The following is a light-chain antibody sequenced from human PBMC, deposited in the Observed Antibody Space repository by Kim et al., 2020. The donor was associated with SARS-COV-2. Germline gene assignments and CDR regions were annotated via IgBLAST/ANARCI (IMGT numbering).Light chain of an antibody. CDR2: GAS. CDR3: QQFGSGYT. CDR1: QTVSSSY. Sequence: EIVLTQSPGTLSLSPGERVTLSCRTSQTVSSSYLAWYQQKPGQAPRLLISGASNRATGIPDRFSCSGSGTDFTLTISRLEPEDFAVYYCQQFGSGYTFGQGTKLEI. J-gene: IGKJ2*01. V-gene: IGKV3-20*01.